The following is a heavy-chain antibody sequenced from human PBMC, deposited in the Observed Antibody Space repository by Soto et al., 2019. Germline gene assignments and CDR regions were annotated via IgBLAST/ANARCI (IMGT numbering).Heavy chain of an antibody. J-gene: IGHJ4*02. CDR1: GFTFTSSA. Sequence: ASVKVSCKASGFTFTSSAMQWVRQARGQRLEWIGWIVVGSGNTNYAQKFQERVTITRDMSTSTAYMELSSLRSEDTAVYYCAADLRDAPGGDYWGQGTLVTVSS. CDR2: IVVGSGNT. V-gene: IGHV1-58*02. CDR3: AADLRDAPGGDY. D-gene: IGHD3-10*01.